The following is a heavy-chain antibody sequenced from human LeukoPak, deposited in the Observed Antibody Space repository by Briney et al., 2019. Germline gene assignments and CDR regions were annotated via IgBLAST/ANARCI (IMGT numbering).Heavy chain of an antibody. J-gene: IGHJ4*02. Sequence: PGGSLRLPCAASGFTFSSYAMSWVRQAPGKGLEWVSAISGSGGSTYYADSVKGRFTISRDNSKNTLYLQMNSLRAEDTAVYYCARSIVVVTSYYFDYWGQGTLVTVSS. V-gene: IGHV3-23*01. CDR1: GFTFSSYA. CDR2: ISGSGGST. D-gene: IGHD3-22*01. CDR3: ARSIVVVTSYYFDY.